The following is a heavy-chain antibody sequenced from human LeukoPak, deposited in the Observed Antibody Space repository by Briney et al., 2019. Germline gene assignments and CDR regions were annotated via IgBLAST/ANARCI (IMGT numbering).Heavy chain of an antibody. J-gene: IGHJ6*03. D-gene: IGHD3-3*01. CDR3: AKGPNSDFWSGYSHYMDV. V-gene: IGHV3-23*01. CDR1: GFAFTNYV. CDR2: ISGSGGST. Sequence: GGSLRLSCAASGFAFTNYVMNWVRQAPGKGLEWVSGISGSGGSTYYAASVRGRFTISRDRSKNTVFLQMSSLRAEDTAAYYCAKGPNSDFWSGYSHYMDVWGKGTTVIVSS.